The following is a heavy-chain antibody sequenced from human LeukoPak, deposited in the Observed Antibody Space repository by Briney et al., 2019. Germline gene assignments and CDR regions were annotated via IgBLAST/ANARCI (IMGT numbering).Heavy chain of an antibody. V-gene: IGHV1-2*02. D-gene: IGHD4-17*01. Sequence: VSVKVSFKASGYTFTGYYMHWVRQAPGQGLEWMGWINPNSGGTNYAQKFQGRVTMTRDTSISTAYMELSRLRSDDTAVYYCARTNYGDYWFDPWGQGTLVSVSS. CDR1: GYTFTGYY. J-gene: IGHJ5*02. CDR3: ARTNYGDYWFDP. CDR2: INPNSGGT.